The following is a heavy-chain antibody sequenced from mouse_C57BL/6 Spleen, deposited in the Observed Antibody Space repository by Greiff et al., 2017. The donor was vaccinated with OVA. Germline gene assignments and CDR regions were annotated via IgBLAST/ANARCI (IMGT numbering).Heavy chain of an antibody. V-gene: IGHV3-5*01. D-gene: IGHD1-1*02. J-gene: IGHJ4*01. CDR3: ARDMGRDYAMDY. CDR1: GISITTGNYR. Sequence: DVKLQESGPGLVKPSRTVFLTCTVTGISITTGNYRWSWIRQFPGNKLEWIGYIYYSGTITYNPSLTSRTTITRDTPKNQFFLEMNSLTAEDTATYDCARDMGRDYAMDYWGQGTSVTVSS. CDR2: IYYSGTI.